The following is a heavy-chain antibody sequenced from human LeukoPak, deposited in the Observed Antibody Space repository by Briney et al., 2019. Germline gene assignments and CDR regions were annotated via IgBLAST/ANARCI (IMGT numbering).Heavy chain of an antibody. V-gene: IGHV3-33*08. CDR2: IWNDESKK. CDR3: GRDSLGGDY. D-gene: IGHD3-16*01. J-gene: IGHJ4*02. Sequence: GGSLRLSCAASGFSFSTFGMHWARRAPGKGLEWVAVIWNDESKKFYAESVKGRFTISRDNSRNTLYLQMNRLRAEDTAVYYCGRDSLGGDYWGQGTLVTVSS. CDR1: GFSFSTFG.